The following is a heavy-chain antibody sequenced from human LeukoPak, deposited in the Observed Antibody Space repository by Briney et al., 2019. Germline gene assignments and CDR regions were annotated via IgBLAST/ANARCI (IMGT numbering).Heavy chain of an antibody. J-gene: IGHJ6*03. V-gene: IGHV4-39*01. CDR1: GGSISSSSYY. Sequence: SETLSLTCTVSGGSISSSSYYWGWIRQPPGKGLEWIGSIYYSGSTYYNPSLKSRVTISVDPSKNQFSLKLSSVTAADTAVYYCARHSGYSYGYAYYYYYMDVWGKGTTVIVSS. D-gene: IGHD5-18*01. CDR2: IYYSGST. CDR3: ARHSGYSYGYAYYYYYMDV.